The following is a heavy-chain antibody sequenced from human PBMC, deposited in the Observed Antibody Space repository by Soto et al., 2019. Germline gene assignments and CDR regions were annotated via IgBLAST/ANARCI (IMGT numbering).Heavy chain of an antibody. J-gene: IGHJ5*02. Sequence: PSETLSLTCTVSGGSISRGDYYWSWIRQPPGEGLEWIGYIYYSGSTYYNPSLKSRVTISVDTSKNQFSLKLTSVTAADTAVYYSARVFTLIPNWFAPWGQGXLVTVYS. V-gene: IGHV4-30-4*01. D-gene: IGHD3-22*01. CDR2: IYYSGST. CDR3: ARVFTLIPNWFAP. CDR1: GGSISRGDYY.